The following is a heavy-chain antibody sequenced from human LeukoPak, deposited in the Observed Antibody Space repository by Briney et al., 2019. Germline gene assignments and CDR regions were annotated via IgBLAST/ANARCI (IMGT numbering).Heavy chain of an antibody. D-gene: IGHD6-6*01. CDR3: ARTRIAARGPYYFDY. CDR2: INHSGST. V-gene: IGHV4-34*01. Sequence: KTGGSLRLSCAASGFTFSSYSMNWIRQPPGKGLEWIGEINHSGSTNYNPSLKSRVTISVDTSKNQFSLKLSSVTAADTAVYYCARTRIAARGPYYFDYWGQGTLVTVSS. CDR1: GFTFSSYS. J-gene: IGHJ4*02.